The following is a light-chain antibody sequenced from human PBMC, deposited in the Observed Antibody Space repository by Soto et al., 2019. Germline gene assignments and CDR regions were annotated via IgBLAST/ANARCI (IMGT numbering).Light chain of an antibody. CDR3: QQYSSSPF. Sequence: EIVVTQSPGTLPLSPGERATLSCRASQSVSSSYLAWYQQKPGQAPRLLIYGASIRATGIPDRFSGSGSGTDSTLTISRLEPEDFAVYYCQQYSSSPFFGPGTKVDIK. CDR2: GAS. CDR1: QSVSSSY. V-gene: IGKV3-20*01. J-gene: IGKJ3*01.